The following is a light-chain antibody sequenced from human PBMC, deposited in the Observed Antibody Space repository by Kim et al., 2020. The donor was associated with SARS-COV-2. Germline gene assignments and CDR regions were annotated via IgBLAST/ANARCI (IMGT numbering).Light chain of an antibody. V-gene: IGKV4-1*01. CDR3: QQDYSNPPPT. J-gene: IGKJ5*01. CDR2: WAS. Sequence: DIVMTQSPDSLAVSLGERATINCKSSQSVLYSSNNKNYLAWYQQKPGQPPKLLIYWASTRESGVPDRFSGSGSGTDFTLTISSLQAEDVAVYYCQQDYSNPPPTFGQGTRLEIK. CDR1: QSVLYSSNNKNY.